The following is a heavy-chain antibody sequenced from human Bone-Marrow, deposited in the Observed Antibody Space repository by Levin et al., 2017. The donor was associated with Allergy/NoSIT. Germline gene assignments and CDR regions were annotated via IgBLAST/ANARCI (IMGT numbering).Heavy chain of an antibody. Sequence: GESLKISCAASGFTFSSYWMHWVRQAPGKGLVWVSRINSDGSSTSYADSVKGRFTISRDNAKNTLYLQMNSLRAEDTAVYYCARDRGFTMVRGVIGYWGQGTLVTVSS. D-gene: IGHD3-10*01. J-gene: IGHJ4*02. CDR2: INSDGSST. V-gene: IGHV3-74*01. CDR3: ARDRGFTMVRGVIGY. CDR1: GFTFSSYW.